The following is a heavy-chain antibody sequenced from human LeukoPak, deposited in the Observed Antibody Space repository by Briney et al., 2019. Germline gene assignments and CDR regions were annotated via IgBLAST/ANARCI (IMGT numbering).Heavy chain of an antibody. V-gene: IGHV4-39*07. Sequence: SETLSLTCTVSGDSISSYYWGWIRQPPGKGLEWIGSIYYSGSTYYNPSLKSRVTISVDTSKNQFSLKLSSVTAADTAVYYCARDSAMINDYWGQGTLVTVSS. CDR3: ARDSAMINDY. CDR2: IYYSGST. J-gene: IGHJ4*02. D-gene: IGHD2-2*01. CDR1: GDSISSYY.